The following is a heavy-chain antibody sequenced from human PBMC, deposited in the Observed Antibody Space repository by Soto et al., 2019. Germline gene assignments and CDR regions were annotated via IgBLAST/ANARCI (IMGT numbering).Heavy chain of an antibody. V-gene: IGHV3-30*18. D-gene: IGHD6-13*01. Sequence: GGSLRLSCAASGFTFSSYGMHWVRQAPGKGLEWVAVISYDGSNKYYADSVKGRFTISRDNSKNTLYLQMNSLRAEDTAVYYCAKVKGQQLAPWYPIFDYWGQGTLVTVSS. CDR1: GFTFSSYG. CDR2: ISYDGSNK. J-gene: IGHJ4*02. CDR3: AKVKGQQLAPWYPIFDY.